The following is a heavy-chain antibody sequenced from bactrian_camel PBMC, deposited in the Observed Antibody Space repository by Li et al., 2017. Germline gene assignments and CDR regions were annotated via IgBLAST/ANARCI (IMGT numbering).Heavy chain of an antibody. Sequence: QLVESGGGSVQAGESLTLSCTVSGACMGWFRQAPGKEREAVARINVGGDVTYYLDSVKGRFTISRDNAKNTVYLQMDNLKPEDTAVYHCARGLISDTSYWGQGTQVTVS. CDR2: INVGGDVT. CDR1: GAC. V-gene: IGHV3S63*01. J-gene: IGHJ4*01. D-gene: IGHD4*01. CDR3: ARGLISDTSY.